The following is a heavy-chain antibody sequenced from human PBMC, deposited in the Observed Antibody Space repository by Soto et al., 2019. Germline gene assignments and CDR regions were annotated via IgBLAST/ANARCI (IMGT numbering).Heavy chain of an antibody. CDR2: IDWDDDK. J-gene: IGHJ6*02. V-gene: IGHV2-70*01. Sequence: SGPTLVNPTHTLTLTCTFSGFSLSTSGMCVSWIRQPPGKALEWLALIDWDDDKYYSTSLKTRLTISKDTSKNQVVLTMTNMDPVDTATYYCALSRGMLPYYYYGMHVWGQGTTVTVSS. D-gene: IGHD2-8*01. CDR1: GFSLSTSGMC. CDR3: ALSRGMLPYYYYGMHV.